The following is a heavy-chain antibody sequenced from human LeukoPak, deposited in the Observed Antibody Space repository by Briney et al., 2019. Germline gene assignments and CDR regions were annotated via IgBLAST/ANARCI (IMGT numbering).Heavy chain of an antibody. J-gene: IGHJ4*02. CDR3: AREAVASPFDY. CDR1: GGSISSYY. Sequence: PSETLSLTCTVSGGSISSYYWSWLGQPAGKGLEWIGRIYTSGSTNYNPSLKSRVTMSVDTSKNQFSLKLSSVTAADTAVYYCAREAVASPFDYWGQGTLVTVSS. D-gene: IGHD6-19*01. CDR2: IYTSGST. V-gene: IGHV4-4*07.